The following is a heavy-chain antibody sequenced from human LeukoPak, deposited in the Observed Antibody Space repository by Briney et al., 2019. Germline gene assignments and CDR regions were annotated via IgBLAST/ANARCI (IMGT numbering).Heavy chain of an antibody. J-gene: IGHJ5*02. D-gene: IGHD6-6*01. CDR1: GGSVSSGSYY. V-gene: IGHV4-61*01. CDR3: ARAVGYSSSSGGLDP. CDR2: IYYSGST. Sequence: SETLSLTCTVSGGSVSSGSYYRSWIRQPPGKGLEWIGHIYYSGSTNYNPSLKSRVTISVDTSKNQFSLKLSSVTAADTAVYYCARAVGYSSSSGGLDPWGQGTLVTVSS.